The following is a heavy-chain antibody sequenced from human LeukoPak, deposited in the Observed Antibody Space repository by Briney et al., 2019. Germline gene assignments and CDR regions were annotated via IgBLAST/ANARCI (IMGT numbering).Heavy chain of an antibody. J-gene: IGHJ4*02. CDR1: GYTFTTYA. D-gene: IGHD6-13*01. V-gene: IGHV1-3*01. Sequence: ASVKVSCKASGYTFTTYAMHWVRQAPGQRLEWMGWINAGNGNTKYSQKFQGRVTITADKSTSTAYMELSSLRSEDTAVYYCARSEIIAAATNPFDYWGQGTLVTVSS. CDR3: ARSEIIAAATNPFDY. CDR2: INAGNGNT.